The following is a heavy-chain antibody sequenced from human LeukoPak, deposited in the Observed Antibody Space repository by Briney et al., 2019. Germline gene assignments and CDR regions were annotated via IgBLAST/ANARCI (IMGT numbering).Heavy chain of an antibody. D-gene: IGHD6-19*01. Sequence: GGSLRLSCAASGFTLSTYWMHWVRQAPGKGLVWVSRVNGDGSSTSYADSVKGRFTISRENAKNTVFLQMNSLRVEDTAVYYCAREGSGSGWYNAFDICGQGTMVTVSS. V-gene: IGHV3-74*01. J-gene: IGHJ3*02. CDR1: GFTLSTYW. CDR2: VNGDGSST. CDR3: AREGSGSGWYNAFDI.